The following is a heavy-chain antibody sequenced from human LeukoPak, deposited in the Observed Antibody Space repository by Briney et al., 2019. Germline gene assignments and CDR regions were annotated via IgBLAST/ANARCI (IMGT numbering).Heavy chain of an antibody. CDR2: ISYSGST. CDR3: ARTLYYYGSGSYHDYFDY. D-gene: IGHD3-10*01. Sequence: SETLSLTCTVSGGSISSYYWSWIRQPPGKGLEWIGYISYSGSTKYNPSLKSRVTISVDTSKNQFSLKLSSVTAADTAVYYCARTLYYYGSGSYHDYFDYRGQGNLVTVSS. CDR1: GGSISSYY. V-gene: IGHV4-59*01. J-gene: IGHJ4*02.